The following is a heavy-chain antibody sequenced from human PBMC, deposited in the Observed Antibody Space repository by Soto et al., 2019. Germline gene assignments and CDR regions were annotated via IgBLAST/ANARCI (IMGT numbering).Heavy chain of an antibody. CDR2: ITSSSSTI. Sequence: PGGSLSLACAASGFTFSRYSMNWVRQAPGKGLEWISYITSSSSTIYYADSVKGRFTISRDNAKNSLYLQMNSLRDEDTAMYYCARDNGMAGSFDPWGQGTLVTVSS. V-gene: IGHV3-48*02. CDR3: ARDNGMAGSFDP. CDR1: GFTFSRYS. J-gene: IGHJ5*02. D-gene: IGHD2-8*01.